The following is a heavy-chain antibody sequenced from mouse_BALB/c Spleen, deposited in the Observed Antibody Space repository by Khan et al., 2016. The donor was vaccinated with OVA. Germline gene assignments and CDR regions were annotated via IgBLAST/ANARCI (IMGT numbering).Heavy chain of an antibody. CDR1: GFSLTNYG. D-gene: IGHD1-1*02. J-gene: IGHJ4*01. V-gene: IGHV2-6-1*01. CDR3: GRQPDYHYYIMDY. CDR2: IWTDGST. Sequence: VQLVESGPGLVAPSQSLSITCTISGFSLTNYGVHWVRQPPGKGLEWLVVIWTDGSTTYNSALKSRLSISKDNSKSQVFLKMNSLQTDDTAMYYCGRQPDYHYYIMDYWGQGISVTVSS.